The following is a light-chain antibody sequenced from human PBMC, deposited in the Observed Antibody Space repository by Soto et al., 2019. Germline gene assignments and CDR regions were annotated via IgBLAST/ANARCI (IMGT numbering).Light chain of an antibody. CDR3: QQYHNWPIT. Sequence: EIVMTQSPATLSVCPGERATLSCRASQSVSSNLAWYQQKPGQAPRLLIYGASTRATGIPARFSGSGSGTEFTLTISSLQSEDFAVYYCQQYHNWPITFGQGTRLEIK. J-gene: IGKJ5*01. V-gene: IGKV3-15*01. CDR1: QSVSSN. CDR2: GAS.